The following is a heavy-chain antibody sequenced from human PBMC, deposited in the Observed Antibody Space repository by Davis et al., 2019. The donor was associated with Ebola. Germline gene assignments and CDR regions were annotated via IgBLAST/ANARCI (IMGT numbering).Heavy chain of an antibody. CDR2: MNPNSGNT. V-gene: IGHV1-8*01. Sequence: ASVQVSCNASGYSFSSHDINWVRQATGPALEWMGWMNPNSGNTGYARKFQGRVTVTRDITIGTAYMELTSLTSEDTAVYYCARSPEDSTGWNDWFDPWGQGTLVTVSS. CDR3: ARSPEDSTGWNDWFDP. D-gene: IGHD6-19*01. CDR1: GYSFSSHD. J-gene: IGHJ5*02.